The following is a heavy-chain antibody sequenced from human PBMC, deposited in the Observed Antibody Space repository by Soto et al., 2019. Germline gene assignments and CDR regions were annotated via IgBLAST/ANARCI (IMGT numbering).Heavy chain of an antibody. D-gene: IGHD4-17*01. Sequence: ASVKVSCKASGYTFTSYDINWVRQATGQGLEWMGWMNPNSGNTGYAQKFQGRVTMTRNTSISTAYMELSSLRSEDTAVYYCARATVTTRKRHYYYYYMDVWGKGTTLTVSS. CDR1: GYTFTSYD. CDR2: MNPNSGNT. J-gene: IGHJ6*03. V-gene: IGHV1-8*01. CDR3: ARATVTTRKRHYYYYYMDV.